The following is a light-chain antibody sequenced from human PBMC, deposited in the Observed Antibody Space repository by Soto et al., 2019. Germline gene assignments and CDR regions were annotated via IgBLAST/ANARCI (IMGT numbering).Light chain of an antibody. J-gene: IGKJ2*01. CDR3: QQYNKWPYT. CDR2: GAT. V-gene: IGKV3-15*01. Sequence: EIVMTQSPATLSVSPGERVTLSCRASQPVSRNFAWYRQKPGQAPTLVIYGATTRATGIPARFSGSGSGTEVTLTISSLLSEDFAAYYCQQYNKWPYTFGQGTKLEIK. CDR1: QPVSRN.